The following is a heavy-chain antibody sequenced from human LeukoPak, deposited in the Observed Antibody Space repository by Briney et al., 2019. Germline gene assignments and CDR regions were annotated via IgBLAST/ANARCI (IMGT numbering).Heavy chain of an antibody. CDR2: IYYSGST. CDR1: GGSISSSSYY. Sequence: SETLSLTCTVSGGSISSSSYYWGWIRQPPGKGLEWIGSIYYSGSTYYNPSLKSRVTISVDTSKNQFSLKLSSVTAADTAVYYCASAEYSSGWIDSEYFQHWGQGTLVTVSS. CDR3: ASAEYSSGWIDSEYFQH. J-gene: IGHJ1*01. V-gene: IGHV4-39*07. D-gene: IGHD6-19*01.